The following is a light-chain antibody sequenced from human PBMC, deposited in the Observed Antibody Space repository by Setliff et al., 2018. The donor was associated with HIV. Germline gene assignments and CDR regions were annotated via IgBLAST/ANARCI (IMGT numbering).Light chain of an antibody. CDR2: EVS. CDR3: ASYAITNTLP. V-gene: IGLV2-14*01. J-gene: IGLJ1*01. Sequence: QSVLTQPASVSGSPGQSITISCTGTSSDVGGYNYVSWYQQHPGKAPKLMIYEVSNRPSGVSNRFSGSKSGNTASLTISGLQAGDEADYYCASYAITNTLPFGTGTKVTVL. CDR1: SSDVGGYNY.